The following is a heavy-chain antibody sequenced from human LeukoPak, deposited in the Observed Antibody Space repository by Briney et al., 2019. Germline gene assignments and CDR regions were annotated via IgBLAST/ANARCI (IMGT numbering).Heavy chain of an antibody. D-gene: IGHD6-13*01. CDR3: AKWGLYSSSLGGDY. CDR1: GFTFSSYA. Sequence: GGSLRLSCAASGFTFSSYAMHWVRQAPGKGLEWVAVISYDGSNKYYADSVKGRFTISRDNSKNTLYLQMNSLRAEDTAVYYCAKWGLYSSSLGGDYWGQGTLVTVSS. CDR2: ISYDGSNK. J-gene: IGHJ4*02. V-gene: IGHV3-30*18.